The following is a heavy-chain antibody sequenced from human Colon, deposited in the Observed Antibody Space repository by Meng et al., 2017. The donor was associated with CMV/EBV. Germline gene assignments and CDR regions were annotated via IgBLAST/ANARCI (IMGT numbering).Heavy chain of an antibody. CDR3: VRDKGTGAFDF. CDR1: GFTFASYP. D-gene: IGHD3/OR15-3a*01. V-gene: IGHV3-30*04. J-gene: IGHJ4*02. Sequence: LSCVASGFTFASYPMNWVRQAPGKGLEWVAFISYDGSKQKYADSVTGRFTISRDTPKDTLYLELNSLKTGDTATYYCVRDKGTGAFDFWGQGSLVTVSS. CDR2: ISYDGSKQ.